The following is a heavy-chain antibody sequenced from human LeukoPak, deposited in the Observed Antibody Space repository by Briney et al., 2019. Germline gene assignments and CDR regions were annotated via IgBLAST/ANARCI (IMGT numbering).Heavy chain of an antibody. CDR3: ARGAAYYDILTGYYYYYFDY. CDR1: GGTFSSYA. D-gene: IGHD3-9*01. V-gene: IGHV1-69*05. CDR2: IIRIFGTA. Sequence: SVKVSCKASGGTFSSYAISWVRQAPGQGLQWMGGIIRIFGTANYAQKFQGRVTITTDESTSTAYMELSSLRSEDTAVYYCARGAAYYDILTGYYYYYFDYWGQGTLVTVSS. J-gene: IGHJ4*02.